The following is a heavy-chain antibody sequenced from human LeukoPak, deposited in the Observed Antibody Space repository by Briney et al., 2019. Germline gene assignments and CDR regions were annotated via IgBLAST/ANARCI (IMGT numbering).Heavy chain of an antibody. D-gene: IGHD2-15*01. V-gene: IGHV4-39*07. CDR3: ARYCSGGSCYVRFDY. CDR2: IYYSGST. J-gene: IGHJ4*02. Sequence: SETLSLTCTVSGGSISSSSYYWGWIRQPPGKGLEWIGSIYYSGSTYYNPSLKSRVTISVDTSKNQFSLKLSSVTAADTAVYYCARYCSGGSCYVRFDYWGQGTLVTVSS. CDR1: GGSISSSSYY.